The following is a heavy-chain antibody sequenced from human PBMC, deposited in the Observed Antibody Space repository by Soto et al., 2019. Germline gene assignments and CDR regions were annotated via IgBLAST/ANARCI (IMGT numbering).Heavy chain of an antibody. J-gene: IGHJ4*02. D-gene: IGHD3-22*01. Sequence: PSLTCAVSGYSISSGYYWGWIRQPPGKGLEWIGSIYHSGNTYYNPSLKSRVTLSGDTSKNQFSLKLSSVTAADTAVYYCARATYYADSSGYYFLYWGQGTQVTVSS. CDR3: ARATYYADSSGYYFLY. V-gene: IGHV4-38-2*01. CDR1: GYSISSGYY. CDR2: IYHSGNT.